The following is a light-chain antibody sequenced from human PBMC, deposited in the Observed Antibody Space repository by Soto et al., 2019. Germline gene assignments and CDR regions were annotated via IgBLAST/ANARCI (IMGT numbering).Light chain of an antibody. CDR3: QKYRT. CDR1: QSVSSIQ. CDR2: GAS. Sequence: EIVLTQSPGTLSLSPGEVATLSCKASQSVSSIQLAWYQRKLGKVPGLVIYGASGRAIGIPARFSGTGSGTDFPLTISRLEPEDFAVYYGQKYRTFGQGTKV. V-gene: IGKV3-20*01. J-gene: IGKJ1*01.